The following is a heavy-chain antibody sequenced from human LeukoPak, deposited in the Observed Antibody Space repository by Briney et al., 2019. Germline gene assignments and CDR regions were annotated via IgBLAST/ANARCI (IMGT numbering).Heavy chain of an antibody. D-gene: IGHD6-13*01. J-gene: IGHJ4*02. Sequence: ASVKVSCKASGYTFTSYGISWVRQAPGQGLEWMGLVDPEDGETIYAEKFQGRVTITADTSTDTAYMELSSLRSEDTAVYYCATAAAGSHFDYWGQGTLVTVSS. CDR2: VDPEDGET. CDR3: ATAAAGSHFDY. CDR1: GYTFTSYG. V-gene: IGHV1-69-2*01.